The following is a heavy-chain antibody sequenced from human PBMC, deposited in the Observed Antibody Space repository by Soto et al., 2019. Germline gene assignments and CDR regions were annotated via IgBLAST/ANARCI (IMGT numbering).Heavy chain of an antibody. J-gene: IGHJ4*02. CDR1: GFSLSTSAEG. D-gene: IGHD2-2*01. V-gene: IGHV2-5*02. CDR2: IYWDGDE. Sequence: KESGPTLVKPPQTLTLTRTFSGFSLSTSAEGVGWIRQPPGKALEWLALIYWDGDERYSPTLRSRLTITKDTSKNQVVLTMTNMDPADTATYSCAHGSCTSADCYPNPYLDYWGQGILVTVSS. CDR3: AHGSCTSADCYPNPYLDY.